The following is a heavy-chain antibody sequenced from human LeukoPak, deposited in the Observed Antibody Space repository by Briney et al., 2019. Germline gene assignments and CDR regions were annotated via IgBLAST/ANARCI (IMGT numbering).Heavy chain of an antibody. CDR1: GYTFTSYG. V-gene: IGHV1-18*01. CDR3: ARDLSIRVGARLGPY. Sequence: GASVKVSCKASGYTFTSYGISWVRQAPGQGLEWMGWISAYNGNTNYAQKLQGRVTMTTDTSTSTAYMELRSLRSDDTAVYYCARDLSIRVGARLGPYWGQGTLVTVSS. J-gene: IGHJ4*02. CDR2: ISAYNGNT. D-gene: IGHD1-26*01.